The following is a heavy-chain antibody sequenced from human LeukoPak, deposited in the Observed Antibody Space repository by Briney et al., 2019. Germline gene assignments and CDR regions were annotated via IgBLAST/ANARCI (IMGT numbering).Heavy chain of an antibody. CDR1: GASISSGSYY. V-gene: IGHV4-61*02. J-gene: IGHJ6*03. CDR2: MHSSGRT. D-gene: IGHD5-18*01. Sequence: SQTLSLTCTVSGASISSGSYYWTWIRQPAGTGLGWIGRMHSSGRTSYSPSLKSRVTISVDTSKNQFSLKLSSVTAADTAVYYCARGLRGYSYGYVPWELSYYMDVWGKGTTVTISS. CDR3: ARGLRGYSYGYVPWELSYYMDV.